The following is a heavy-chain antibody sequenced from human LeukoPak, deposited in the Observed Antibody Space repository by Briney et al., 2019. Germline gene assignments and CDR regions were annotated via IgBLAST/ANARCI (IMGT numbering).Heavy chain of an antibody. D-gene: IGHD3-10*01. Sequence: ASVKVSCKASGGTFSSYAFSWVRQAPGQGLEWMGGIIPIFGTANYAQKFQGRVTITADESTSTAYMELSSLRSEDTAVYYCARGGFGELSLWFDPWGQGTLVTVSS. CDR2: IIPIFGTA. J-gene: IGHJ5*02. V-gene: IGHV1-69*13. CDR1: GGTFSSYA. CDR3: ARGGFGELSLWFDP.